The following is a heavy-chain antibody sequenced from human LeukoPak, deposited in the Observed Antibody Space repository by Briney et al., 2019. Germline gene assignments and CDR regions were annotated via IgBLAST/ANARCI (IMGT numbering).Heavy chain of an antibody. V-gene: IGHV3-21*01. D-gene: IGHD3-22*01. Sequence: GGSLRLSCAASGFTSSSYSMNWVRQAPGKGLEWVSSISSSSSYIYYADSVKGRFTISRDNAKNSLYLQMNSLRAEDTAVYYCARDRYYYDSSGYLDYWGQGTLVTVSS. J-gene: IGHJ4*02. CDR1: GFTSSSYS. CDR3: ARDRYYYDSSGYLDY. CDR2: ISSSSSYI.